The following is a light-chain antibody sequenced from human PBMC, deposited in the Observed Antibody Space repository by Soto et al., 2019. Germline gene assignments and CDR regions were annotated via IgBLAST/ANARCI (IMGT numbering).Light chain of an antibody. J-gene: IGLJ1*01. CDR3: SSYTSNRTYV. V-gene: IGLV2-14*03. CDR2: GVT. Sequence: QAGLTQPSSVSWSPGQAITISCTGNHNDIGTYDYVSWYQQHPGSAPRLLIHGVTTRPSGISGRFSASKSGLTASLTISGLQPEDEADYYCSSYTSNRTYVFGAGTKVTVL. CDR1: HNDIGTYDY.